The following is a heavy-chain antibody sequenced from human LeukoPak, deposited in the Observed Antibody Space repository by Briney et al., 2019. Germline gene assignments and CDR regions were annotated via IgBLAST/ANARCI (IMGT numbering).Heavy chain of an antibody. Sequence: GGSLRLSCAASGFTFSSYGMHWVRQAPGKGLEWVAVISYDGSNKYYADSVKGRFTISRDNSKNTLYLQMNSLRAEDTAVYYRAKTRYSSGWYPTSGPDYWGQGTLVTVSS. CDR2: ISYDGSNK. D-gene: IGHD6-19*01. CDR3: AKTRYSSGWYPTSGPDY. J-gene: IGHJ4*02. CDR1: GFTFSSYG. V-gene: IGHV3-30*18.